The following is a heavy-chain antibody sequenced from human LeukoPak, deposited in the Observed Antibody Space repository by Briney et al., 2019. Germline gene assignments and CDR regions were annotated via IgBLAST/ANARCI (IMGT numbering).Heavy chain of an antibody. J-gene: IGHJ5*02. CDR1: GGFISSYY. Sequence: SETLSLTCTVSGGFISSYYWSWIRQPPGKGLEWIGYIYYSGSTNYNPSLKSRVTISVDTSKNQFSLKLSSVTAADTAVYYCARGVDNSSWYPWFDPWGQGTLVTVSS. D-gene: IGHD6-13*01. V-gene: IGHV4-59*01. CDR2: IYYSGST. CDR3: ARGVDNSSWYPWFDP.